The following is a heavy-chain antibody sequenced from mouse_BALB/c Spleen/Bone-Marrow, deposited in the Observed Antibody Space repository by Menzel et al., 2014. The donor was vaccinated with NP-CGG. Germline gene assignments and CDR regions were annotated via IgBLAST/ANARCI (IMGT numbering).Heavy chain of an antibody. CDR3: ARDGVLWLRRDYALDY. CDR1: GFNIEDYY. J-gene: IGHJ4*01. CDR2: IDPENGDP. Sequence: SGADLVRSGASVKLSCTASGFNIEDYYIHWVKQRPEQGLEWIGWIDPENGDPEYAPKFQDKATITADTSSNTAYLQLNSLTSEDTAVYYCARDGVLWLRRDYALDYWGQGTSVTVSS. D-gene: IGHD2-2*01. V-gene: IGHV14-4*02.